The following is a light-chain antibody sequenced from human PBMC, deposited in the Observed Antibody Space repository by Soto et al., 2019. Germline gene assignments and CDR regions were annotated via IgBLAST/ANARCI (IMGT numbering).Light chain of an antibody. J-gene: IGKJ1*01. CDR3: QQDGSSGT. V-gene: IGKV3-20*01. CDR2: GAS. Sequence: EILLTQSPGTLSLSRGERAPLSCRASQSVSNNYLAWYQQKPGQAPRLLIYGASNRATGIPDRLSGSGSGTDFTLTISRHEPLEFAVYYCQQDGSSGTVRQGTKVHIK. CDR1: QSVSNNY.